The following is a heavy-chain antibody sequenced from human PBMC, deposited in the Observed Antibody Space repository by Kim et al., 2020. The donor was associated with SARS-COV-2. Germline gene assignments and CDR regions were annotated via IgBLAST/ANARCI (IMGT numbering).Heavy chain of an antibody. V-gene: IGHV1-69*13. Sequence: SVKVSCKASGGTFSSYAISWVRQAPGQGLEWMGGIIPMFGTANYAQKFQGRVTIIADESTSTAYMELSRLRSDDTAVYYCAAGDTAMVRYWGQGTLVTVS. CDR3: AAGDTAMVRY. CDR2: IIPMFGTA. D-gene: IGHD5-18*01. CDR1: GGTFSSYA. J-gene: IGHJ4*02.